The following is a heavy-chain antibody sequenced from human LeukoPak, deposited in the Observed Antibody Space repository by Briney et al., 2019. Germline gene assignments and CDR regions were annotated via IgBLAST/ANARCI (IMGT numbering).Heavy chain of an antibody. CDR2: SSSGSTI. Sequence: PGGSLRLSCAASGFTFSIYEMNWVRLAPGKGLEWVSSSSGSTIYYADSVKGRFTISRDNAKNSLYLQMNSLRAEDTAVYYCAELGITMIGGVWGKGTTVTISS. V-gene: IGHV3-48*03. CDR1: GFTFSIYE. J-gene: IGHJ6*04. CDR3: AELGITMIGGV. D-gene: IGHD3-10*02.